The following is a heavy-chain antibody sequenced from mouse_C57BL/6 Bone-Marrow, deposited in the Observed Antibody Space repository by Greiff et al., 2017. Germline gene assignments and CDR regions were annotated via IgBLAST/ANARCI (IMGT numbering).Heavy chain of an antibody. CDR2: IYPGDGDT. V-gene: IGHV1-82*01. CDR1: GYAFSSSW. J-gene: IGHJ4*01. CDR3: ARWDGSSYNYAMDN. Sequence: QVQLQQSGPELVKPGASVKISCKASGYAFSSSWMNWVKQRPGKGLEWIGRIYPGDGDTNYNGKFKGKATLTADKSSSTAYMQLSSLTSEDSAVYFCARWDGSSYNYAMDNWGQGTSVTVSS. D-gene: IGHD1-1*01.